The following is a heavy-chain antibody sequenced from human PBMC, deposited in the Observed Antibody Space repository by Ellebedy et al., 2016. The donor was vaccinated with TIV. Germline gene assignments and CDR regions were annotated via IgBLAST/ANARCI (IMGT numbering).Heavy chain of an antibody. Sequence: GESLKISCQGSAYSFINYWIVWVRQMHGSGLEWIGIIDLSDSDTRYSPSFQGQVTISADRSVTTAYLHFNSLKPSDTAVYYCAKLGHRATPDDSWGQGTLVTVSS. CDR3: AKLGHRATPDDS. CDR1: AYSFINYW. V-gene: IGHV5-51*01. CDR2: IDLSDSDT. D-gene: IGHD1-14*01. J-gene: IGHJ4*02.